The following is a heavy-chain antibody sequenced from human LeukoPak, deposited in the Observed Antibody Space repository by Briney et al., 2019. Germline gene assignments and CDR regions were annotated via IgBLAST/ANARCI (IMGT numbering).Heavy chain of an antibody. V-gene: IGHV3-33*08. CDR3: ARDFSSGYDSSGYWN. Sequence: GGSLRLSCAASGFTFSSHGMHWVRQAPGKGLEWVAVIWYDGSNKYYADSVKGRFTISRDNSKNTLYLQMNSLRAEDTAVYYCARDFSSGYDSSGYWNWGQGTLVTVSS. CDR2: IWYDGSNK. CDR1: GFTFSSHG. D-gene: IGHD3-22*01. J-gene: IGHJ4*02.